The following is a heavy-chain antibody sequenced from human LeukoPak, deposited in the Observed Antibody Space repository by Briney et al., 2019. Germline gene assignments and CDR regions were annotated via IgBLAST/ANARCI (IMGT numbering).Heavy chain of an antibody. CDR1: GGSFSGYY. V-gene: IGHV4-34*01. Sequence: SETLSHTCAVYGGSFSGYYWSWIRQPPGKGLEWIGEINHSGSTNYNPSLKSRVTISVDTSKNQFSLKLSSVTAADTAVYYCAITAAYCGGDCYSRYFDYWGQGTLVTVSS. CDR2: INHSGST. J-gene: IGHJ4*02. CDR3: AITAAYCGGDCYSRYFDY. D-gene: IGHD2-21*02.